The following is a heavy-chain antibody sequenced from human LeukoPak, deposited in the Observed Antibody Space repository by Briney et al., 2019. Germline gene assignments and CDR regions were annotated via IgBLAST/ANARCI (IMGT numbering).Heavy chain of an antibody. D-gene: IGHD1-14*01. CDR1: GVIFSSYT. V-gene: IGHV3-21*01. CDR3: ARGALGMSGRIVDAFDI. J-gene: IGHJ3*02. CDR2: ISSSSSYI. Sequence: GGYLRLSGAASGVIFSSYTMNWVRQAPGKGLEWVSSISSSSSYIYFADSVKGRFTISRDNAKNSLYLQMNSLRAEDTAVYYCARGALGMSGRIVDAFDIWGQGTRVTVSS.